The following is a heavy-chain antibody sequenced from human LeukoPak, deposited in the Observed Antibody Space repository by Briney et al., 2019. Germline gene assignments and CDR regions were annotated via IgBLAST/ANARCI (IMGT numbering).Heavy chain of an antibody. CDR3: ARDRYYYDSTGYFDH. CDR1: GGSISSYY. Sequence: SETLSLTCTVSGGSISSYYWSWIRQPAGKGLEWIGRIYTSGSTNYNPSLKSRVTMSVDTSKNQFSLKLSSVTAADTAVYYCARDRYYYDSTGYFDHWGQGTLVTVSS. J-gene: IGHJ4*02. D-gene: IGHD3-22*01. V-gene: IGHV4-4*07. CDR2: IYTSGST.